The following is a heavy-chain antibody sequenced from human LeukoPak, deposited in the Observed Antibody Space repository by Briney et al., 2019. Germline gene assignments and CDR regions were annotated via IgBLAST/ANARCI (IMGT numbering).Heavy chain of an antibody. CDR3: ARAVVEFDTAAAGRVARSTGLLSLNYYYYYMDV. D-gene: IGHD6-13*01. V-gene: IGHV4-31*03. Sequence: SETLSLTCTVSGGSISSAGYYWNWIRHHPGKGLEWIGYIFYSGDNYYNPSLKSRLAISVDTSNNQFSLKLTSVTAADTAVYYCARAVVEFDTAAAGRVARSTGLLSLNYYYYYMDVWGKGTTVTVSS. J-gene: IGHJ6*03. CDR2: IFYSGDN. CDR1: GGSISSAGYY.